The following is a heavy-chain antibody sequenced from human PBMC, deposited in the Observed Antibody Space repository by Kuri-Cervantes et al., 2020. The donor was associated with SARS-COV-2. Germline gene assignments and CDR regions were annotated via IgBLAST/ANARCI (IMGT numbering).Heavy chain of an antibody. Sequence: GGSLRLSCEVSGFLFSASAIHWVRRASGKGLEWVSAISGSGGSTYYADSVKGRFTISRDNSKNTLYLQMNSLRAEDTAVYYCAKCRGDFWSGYYLDYWGQGTLVTVSS. CDR1: GFLFSASA. J-gene: IGHJ4*02. D-gene: IGHD3-3*01. CDR3: AKCRGDFWSGYYLDY. V-gene: IGHV3-23*01. CDR2: ISGSGGST.